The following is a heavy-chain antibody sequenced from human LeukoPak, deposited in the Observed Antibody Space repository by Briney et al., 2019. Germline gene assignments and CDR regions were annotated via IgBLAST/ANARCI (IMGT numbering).Heavy chain of an antibody. Sequence: SVKVSCKASGGTFNSYAISWVRQAPGQGLEWMGGIIPIFTTANYAQKFQDRVTITADKSTNTAYMELRSLRSEDTAVYYCARAVQVTTGGLFDYWGQGTLVTVSS. V-gene: IGHV1-69*06. D-gene: IGHD4-17*01. J-gene: IGHJ4*02. CDR3: ARAVQVTTGGLFDY. CDR2: IIPIFTTA. CDR1: GGTFNSYA.